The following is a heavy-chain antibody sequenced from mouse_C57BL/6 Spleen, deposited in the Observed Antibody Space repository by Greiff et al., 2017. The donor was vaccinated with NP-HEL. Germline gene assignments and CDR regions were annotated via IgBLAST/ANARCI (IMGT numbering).Heavy chain of an antibody. V-gene: IGHV1-64*01. Sequence: VQLQQPGAELIKPGASVKLSCKASGYTFTSYWMHWVKQRPGQGLEWIGMIHPNSGSTNYNEKFKSKATLTVDKSSSTAYMQLISLTSEDAAVYYCAKTDYYGRSLYAMDYWGQGTSVTVSS. D-gene: IGHD1-1*01. CDR3: AKTDYYGRSLYAMDY. J-gene: IGHJ4*01. CDR2: IHPNSGST. CDR1: GYTFTSYW.